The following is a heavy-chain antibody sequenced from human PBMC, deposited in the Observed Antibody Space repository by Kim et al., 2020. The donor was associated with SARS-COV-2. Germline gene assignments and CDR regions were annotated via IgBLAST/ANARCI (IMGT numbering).Heavy chain of an antibody. CDR2: FDPEDGET. CDR3: ATDSSVAGTPEDLRYYYGMDV. D-gene: IGHD6-19*01. V-gene: IGHV1-24*01. CDR1: GYTLTELS. J-gene: IGHJ6*02. Sequence: ASVKVSCKVSGYTLTELSMHWVRQAPGKGLEWMGGFDPEDGETSYAQKFQGRVTMTEDTSTDTAYMELSSLRSEDTAVYYCATDSSVAGTPEDLRYYYGMDVWGQGTTGTVSS.